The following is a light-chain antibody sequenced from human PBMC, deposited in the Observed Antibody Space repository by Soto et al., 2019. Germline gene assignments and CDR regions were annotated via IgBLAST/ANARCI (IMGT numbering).Light chain of an antibody. Sequence: EIVLTQSPATLSLSPGERATLSCRASQSVSSYLAWYQQKLAQAPRLLIHDASNRATGIPARFSGSGSGTDFTLTISSLEPEDFAVYYCQQRSNWPLTFGGGTKVEIK. CDR1: QSVSSY. J-gene: IGKJ4*01. V-gene: IGKV3-11*01. CDR2: DAS. CDR3: QQRSNWPLT.